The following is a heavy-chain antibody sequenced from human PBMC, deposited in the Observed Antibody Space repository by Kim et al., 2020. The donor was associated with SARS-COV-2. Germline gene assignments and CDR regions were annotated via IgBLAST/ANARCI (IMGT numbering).Heavy chain of an antibody. CDR3: ARRVYYGSGTYKNYFDP. D-gene: IGHD3-10*01. J-gene: IGHJ5*02. V-gene: IGHV4-39*01. Sequence: SLKSRVTISVDTSKNPFSLKLNSVTATDTAIYYCARRVYYGSGTYKNYFDPWGQGTLVTVSS.